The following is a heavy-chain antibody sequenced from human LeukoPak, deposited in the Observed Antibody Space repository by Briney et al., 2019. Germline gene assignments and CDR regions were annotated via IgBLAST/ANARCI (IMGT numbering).Heavy chain of an antibody. V-gene: IGHV1-8*01. CDR2: MNGNSGDT. J-gene: IGHJ6*03. CDR3: ARGSGYCSSTSCYLLHYYYYYYMDV. Sequence: ASVKVSCKTSGFTLTIYDINWVRQATGQGLEWMGWMNGNSGDTGYAQKFQGRVTMTRNTSISTAYMELSNLRSEDTAVYYCARGSGYCSSTSCYLLHYYYYYYMDVWGKGTTVTVSS. D-gene: IGHD2-2*01. CDR1: GFTLTIYD.